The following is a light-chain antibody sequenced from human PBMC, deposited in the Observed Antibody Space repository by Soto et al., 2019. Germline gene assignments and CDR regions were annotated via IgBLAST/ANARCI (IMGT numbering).Light chain of an antibody. V-gene: IGKV1-33*01. CDR1: QAIITY. CDR2: DAS. J-gene: IGKJ4*01. CDR3: QQYDNLPLT. Sequence: DIQLTQSPSSLSASVGDRVTITCQATQAIITYLNWFQQKPGKAPNLLIYDASHLETGVSSRFSGSGSGTEFTFTISSLQTEDTGTYYCQQYDNLPLTLGGGTKV.